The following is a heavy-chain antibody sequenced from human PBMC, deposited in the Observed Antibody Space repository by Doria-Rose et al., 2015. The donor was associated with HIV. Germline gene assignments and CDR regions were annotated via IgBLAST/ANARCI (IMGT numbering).Heavy chain of an antibody. Sequence: FAFSTYWMSWVRQAPGKGLEWVANIKHDGGEKYYVDSLKGRITISRDNADNSLYLQVHSLRVEDTAVCYCARGGQFCSGTSCYGYHYYMDVWGKGTTVTVSS. CDR1: FAFSTYW. CDR2: IKHDGGEK. CDR3: ARGGQFCSGTSCYGYHYYMDV. D-gene: IGHD2-15*01. J-gene: IGHJ6*03. V-gene: IGHV3-7*03.